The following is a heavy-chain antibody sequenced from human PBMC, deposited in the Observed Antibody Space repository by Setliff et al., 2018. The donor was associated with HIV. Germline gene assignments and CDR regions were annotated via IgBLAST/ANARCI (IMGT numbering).Heavy chain of an antibody. Sequence: PGGSLRLSCAASGFTFSSYAMTWVRQAPGKGLEWVSSITGSGDSTYYANSVKGRFTISRDSSKNTLSLQMSSLRAEDTALYYCAKVFVFGVDAFDIWGQGTMVTVSS. CDR3: AKVFVFGVDAFDI. V-gene: IGHV3-23*01. CDR2: ITGSGDST. J-gene: IGHJ3*02. D-gene: IGHD3-10*02. CDR1: GFTFSSYA.